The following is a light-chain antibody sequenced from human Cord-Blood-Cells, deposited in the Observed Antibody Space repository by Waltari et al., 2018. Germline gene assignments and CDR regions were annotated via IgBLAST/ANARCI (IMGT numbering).Light chain of an antibody. CDR1: SSTIGSNY. CDR3: AAWDDSLSGRV. V-gene: IGLV1-47*01. J-gene: IGLJ3*02. CDR2: RNN. Sequence: QSVLTQPPSASGTPGQRVTISCSGSSSTIGSNYVYWYQQLPGTAPKLLIYRNNRRPSGVPDRFSGSKSGTSASLAISGLRSEDEAGYYCAAWDDSLSGRVFGGGTKLTVL.